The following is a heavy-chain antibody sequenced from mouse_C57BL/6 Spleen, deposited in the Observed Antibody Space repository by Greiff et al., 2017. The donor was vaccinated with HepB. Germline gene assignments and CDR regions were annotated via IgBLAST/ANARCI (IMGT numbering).Heavy chain of an antibody. CDR3: ARGGSSYGWYFDV. J-gene: IGHJ1*03. Sequence: QVQLQQPGAELVKPRASVKMSCKASGYTFTSYWITWVKQRPGQGLEWIGDIYPGSGSTNYNEKFKSKATLTVDTSSSTAYMQLSSLTSEDSAVYYCARGGSSYGWYFDVWGTGTTVTVSS. D-gene: IGHD1-1*01. CDR1: GYTFTSYW. CDR2: IYPGSGST. V-gene: IGHV1-55*01.